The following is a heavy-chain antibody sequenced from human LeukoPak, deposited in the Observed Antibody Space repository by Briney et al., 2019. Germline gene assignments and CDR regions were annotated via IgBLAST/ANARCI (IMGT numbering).Heavy chain of an antibody. Sequence: GGSLRLSCSVSGFTFSTYVMHWVRQAPGKGLEYVSAISSNGDNTYYADSVKGRFTISRDNSKNTLYLQMSSLRADDTTVYYCVRGMGYWGQGTLVTVSS. CDR2: ISSNGDNT. V-gene: IGHV3-64D*06. D-gene: IGHD5-24*01. CDR3: VRGMGY. CDR1: GFTFSTYV. J-gene: IGHJ4*02.